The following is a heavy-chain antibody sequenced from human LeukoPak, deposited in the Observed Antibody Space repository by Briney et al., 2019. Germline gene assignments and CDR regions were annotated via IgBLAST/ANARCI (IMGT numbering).Heavy chain of an antibody. V-gene: IGHV4-34*01. CDR2: INHSGST. Sequence: PSETLSLTCAVYGGSFSGYYWSWIRQPPGKGLEWIGEINHSGSTNYNLSLKSRVTISVDTSKNQFSLKLSSVTAADTAVYYCARRRKKTNWNYGNWFDPWGQGTLVTVSS. CDR3: ARRRKKTNWNYGNWFDP. D-gene: IGHD1-7*01. J-gene: IGHJ5*02. CDR1: GGSFSGYY.